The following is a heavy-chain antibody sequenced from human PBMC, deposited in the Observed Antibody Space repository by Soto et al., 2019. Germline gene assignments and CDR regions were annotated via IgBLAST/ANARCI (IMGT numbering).Heavy chain of an antibody. CDR2: INHSGST. Sequence: SETLSLTCAVYGGSFSGYYWSWIRQPPGKGLEWIGEINHSGSTNYNPSLKSRVTISVDTSKNQFSLKLSSVTAADTAVYYCASLAFEAGDFDYWGQGTLVTVSS. CDR1: GGSFSGYY. V-gene: IGHV4-34*01. J-gene: IGHJ4*02. CDR3: ASLAFEAGDFDY. D-gene: IGHD6-13*01.